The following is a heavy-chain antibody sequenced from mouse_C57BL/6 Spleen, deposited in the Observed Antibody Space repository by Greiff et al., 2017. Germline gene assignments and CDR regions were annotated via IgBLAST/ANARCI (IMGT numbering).Heavy chain of an antibody. CDR1: GYTFTDYE. D-gene: IGHD1-1*01. CDR2: IDPETGGT. J-gene: IGHJ1*03. V-gene: IGHV1-15*01. CDR3: TRKFPITTVVARYFDV. Sequence: QVQLKQSGAELVRPGASVTLSCKASGYTFTDYEMHWVKQTPVHGLEWIGAIDPETGGTAYNQKFKGKAILTADKSSSTAYMELRSLTSEDSAVYYCTRKFPITTVVARYFDVWGTGTTVTVSS.